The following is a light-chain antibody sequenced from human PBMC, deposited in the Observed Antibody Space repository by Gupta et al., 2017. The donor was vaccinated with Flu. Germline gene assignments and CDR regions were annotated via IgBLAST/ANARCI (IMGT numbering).Light chain of an antibody. J-gene: IGKJ4*01. Sequence: DIQLTQSPSSLSASVGDRVTITCRASQGIGNYLAWFQQRPGKAPKSLIYAASSLRSGVPSKFSDSGSGTDYTLTISSLQPEDVATYYCQQYIGYPLTSGGGTKVEIE. CDR3: QQYIGYPLT. V-gene: IGKV1-16*02. CDR2: AAS. CDR1: QGIGNY.